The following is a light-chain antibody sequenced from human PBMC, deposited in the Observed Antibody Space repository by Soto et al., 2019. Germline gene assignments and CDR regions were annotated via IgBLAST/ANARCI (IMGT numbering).Light chain of an antibody. V-gene: IGLV1-51*01. CDR1: SSNIGNHD. J-gene: IGLJ1*01. CDR3: GTWDSSLSAGV. Sequence: QSVLTQPPSVSAAPGQKVTISCSGSSSNIGNHDVSWYQHLPGTAPKLLVYDNDKRPSGIPDRFSGSRSGTSATLAITGLQTGDEADYYCGTWDSSLSAGVFGTGTQLTVL. CDR2: DND.